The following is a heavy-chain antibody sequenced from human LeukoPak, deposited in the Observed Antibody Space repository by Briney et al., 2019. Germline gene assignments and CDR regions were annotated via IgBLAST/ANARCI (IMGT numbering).Heavy chain of an antibody. CDR3: ARGPRLGYCSGGSCSQGSGFDY. D-gene: IGHD2-15*01. V-gene: IGHV4-39*07. Sequence: SETLSLTCTVSGGSISSSSYYWGWIRQPPGKGLEWIGSIYYSGSTYYNPSLKSRVTISVDTSKNQFSLKLSSVTAADTAVYYCARGPRLGYCSGGSCSQGSGFDYWGQGTLVTVSS. CDR1: GGSISSSSYY. J-gene: IGHJ4*02. CDR2: IYYSGST.